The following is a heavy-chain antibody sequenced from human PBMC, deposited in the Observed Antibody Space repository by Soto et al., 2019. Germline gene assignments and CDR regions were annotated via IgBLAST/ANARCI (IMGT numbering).Heavy chain of an antibody. CDR2: MNPDSGNT. Sequence: ASVKVSCKASGYTFTSYGINWVRQATGQGPEWMGWMNPDSGNTGYVQKFQGRVTTTRNTAISTAYMELSSLRSEDTAVYYCARSVGGSNVNFDYWGQGTLVTVSS. CDR1: GYTFTSYG. J-gene: IGHJ4*02. D-gene: IGHD3-10*01. CDR3: ARSVGGSNVNFDY. V-gene: IGHV1-8*02.